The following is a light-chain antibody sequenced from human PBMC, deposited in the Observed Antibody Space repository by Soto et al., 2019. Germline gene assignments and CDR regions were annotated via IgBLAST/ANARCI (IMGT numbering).Light chain of an antibody. CDR2: GAS. V-gene: IGKV3-20*01. Sequence: EIVLTQSPGTLSLSPGERATLSCRASQSVSSSYLAWYQQKPGQAPGLLIYGASSRATGIPDRFSGSGSGTDFTLTISRLEPEDFAVYYCQHYGDSLWTFGQGTKVDIK. CDR1: QSVSSSY. CDR3: QHYGDSLWT. J-gene: IGKJ1*01.